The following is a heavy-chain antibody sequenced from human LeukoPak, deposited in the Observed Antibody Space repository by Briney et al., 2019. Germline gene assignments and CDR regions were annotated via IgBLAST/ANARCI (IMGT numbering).Heavy chain of an antibody. Sequence: SQTLSLTCTVSGGSISSGGYYWSWIRQHPGKGLEWIGYIYYSGSTYYNPSLKSRVTISVDTSKNQFSLKLSSVTAADTAVYYCAREVLVPAAPYGMDVWGQGTTVTVSS. V-gene: IGHV4-31*03. J-gene: IGHJ6*02. D-gene: IGHD2-2*01. CDR2: IYYSGST. CDR1: GGSISSGGYY. CDR3: AREVLVPAAPYGMDV.